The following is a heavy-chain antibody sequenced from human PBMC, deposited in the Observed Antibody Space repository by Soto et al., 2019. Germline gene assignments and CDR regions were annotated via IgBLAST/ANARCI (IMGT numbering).Heavy chain of an antibody. CDR1: GGTFSSYA. CDR3: ARERSPDYYGSGSYSDY. Sequence: ASVKVSCKASGGTFSSYATSWVRQAPGQGLEWMGGIIPIFGTANYAQKFQGRVTITADESTSTAYMELSSLRSEDTAVYYCARERSPDYYGSGSYSDYWGQGTLVTVSS. D-gene: IGHD3-10*01. V-gene: IGHV1-69*13. CDR2: IIPIFGTA. J-gene: IGHJ4*02.